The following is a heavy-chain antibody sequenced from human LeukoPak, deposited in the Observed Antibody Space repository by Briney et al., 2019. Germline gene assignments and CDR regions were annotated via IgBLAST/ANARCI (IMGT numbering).Heavy chain of an antibody. V-gene: IGHV1-2*04. CDR3: ARMYYDILTGYYRGFDY. J-gene: IGHJ4*02. Sequence: GASVKVSCKASGYTFTGYYMHWVRQAPGQGLEWMGWINPNSGGTNYAQKFQGWVTMTRDTSISTAYMELSSLRSEDTAVYYCARMYYDILTGYYRGFDYWGQGTLVTVSS. CDR1: GYTFTGYY. CDR2: INPNSGGT. D-gene: IGHD3-9*01.